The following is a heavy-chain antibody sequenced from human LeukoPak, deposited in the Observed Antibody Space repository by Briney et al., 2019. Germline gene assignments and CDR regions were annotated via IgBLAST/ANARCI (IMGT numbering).Heavy chain of an antibody. CDR1: GYTFTRYY. D-gene: IGHD3-10*01. CDR3: ARGRITMVRGVTKNYYMDV. CDR2: INPNSGGT. J-gene: IGHJ6*03. V-gene: IGHV1-2*02. Sequence: GASVKVSCKASGYTFTRYYMHWVRQAPGQGLEWMGWINPNSGGTNYAQKFQGRVTMTRDTSISTAYMELSRLRSDDTAVYYCARGRITMVRGVTKNYYMDVWGKGTTVTVSS.